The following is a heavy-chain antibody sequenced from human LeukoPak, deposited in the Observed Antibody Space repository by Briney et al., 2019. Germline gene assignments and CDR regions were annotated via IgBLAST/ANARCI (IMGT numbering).Heavy chain of an antibody. CDR1: GFTFSNYW. D-gene: IGHD5-18*01. V-gene: IGHV3-74*01. Sequence: GGSLRLSCAASGFTFSNYWMHWVRQTPGKGLVWVSRINSDASVTTYADSVKGRFTISRDNSKNTLYLQMNSLRAEDTAVYYCAKGGYSNGRYYYYYMDVWGEGTTVTVSS. CDR3: AKGGYSNGRYYYYYMDV. J-gene: IGHJ6*03. CDR2: INSDASVT.